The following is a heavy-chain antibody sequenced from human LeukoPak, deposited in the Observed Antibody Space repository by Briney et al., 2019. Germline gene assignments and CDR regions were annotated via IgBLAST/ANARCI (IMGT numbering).Heavy chain of an antibody. D-gene: IGHD6-19*01. CDR2: INPNSGGT. CDR1: GYTFTSYD. V-gene: IGHV1-2*02. J-gene: IGHJ4*02. CDR3: ARDLLPSIAVAGSTVTFDY. Sequence: VASVKVSCKASGYTFTSYDINWVRQAPGQGLEWMGWINPNSGGTNYAQKFQGRVTMTRDTSISTAYMELSRLRSDDTAVYYCARDLLPSIAVAGSTVTFDYWGQGTLVTVSS.